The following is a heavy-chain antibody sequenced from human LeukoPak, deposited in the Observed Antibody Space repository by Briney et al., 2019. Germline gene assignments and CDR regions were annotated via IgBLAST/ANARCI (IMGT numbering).Heavy chain of an antibody. D-gene: IGHD1-7*01. J-gene: IGHJ6*02. CDR3: ARDNWNYGSSMDV. CDR2: IYYSGST. CDR1: GGSISSYY. Sequence: SETLSLTCTVSGGSISSYYWSWIRQPPGKGLEWIGYIYYSGSTNYNPSLKSQVTISVDTSKNQFSLKLSSVTAADTAVYYCARDNWNYGSSMDVWGQGTTVTVSS. V-gene: IGHV4-59*01.